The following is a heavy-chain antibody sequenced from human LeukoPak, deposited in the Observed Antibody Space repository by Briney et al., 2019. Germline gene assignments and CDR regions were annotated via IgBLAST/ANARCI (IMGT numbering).Heavy chain of an antibody. Sequence: SETLSLTCTVSGGSISSHYWSWIRQPAGKGLEWIGRIYTSGSTNYNPSLKSRVTMSVDTSKNQFSLKLSSVTAADTAVYYCARSGYSSGWYREYYFDYWGQGTLVTVSS. CDR2: IYTSGST. D-gene: IGHD6-19*01. CDR3: ARSGYSSGWYREYYFDY. CDR1: GGSISSHY. V-gene: IGHV4-4*07. J-gene: IGHJ4*02.